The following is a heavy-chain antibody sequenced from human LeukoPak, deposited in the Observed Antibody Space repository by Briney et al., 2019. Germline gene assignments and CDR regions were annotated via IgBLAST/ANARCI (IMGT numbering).Heavy chain of an antibody. CDR1: GYTFNNYD. CDR3: IRAVRNGHFDY. J-gene: IGHJ4*02. Sequence: GASVKVSCKPSGYTFNNYDINWVRQASGQGLEWMGWMNPNSGNTGYAQPFQGRVTMTRSTSISTAYMELSTLRFEDTAVYYCIRAVRNGHFDYWGQGTLVTVSS. V-gene: IGHV1-8*01. CDR2: MNPNSGNT. D-gene: IGHD2-8*01.